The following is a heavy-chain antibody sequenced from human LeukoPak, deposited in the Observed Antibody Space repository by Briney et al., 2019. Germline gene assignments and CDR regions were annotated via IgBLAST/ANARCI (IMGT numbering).Heavy chain of an antibody. J-gene: IGHJ4*02. CDR3: AKVSDIVVVVAEYYFDY. CDR2: ISGSGGST. Sequence: PGGSLRLSCAASGFTFSSYAMSWVRQAPGKGLEWVSAISGSGGSTYYAASVKGRFTISRDNSKNTLYLQMNSLRAEDTAVYYCAKVSDIVVVVAEYYFDYWGQGTLVTVSS. D-gene: IGHD2-15*01. CDR1: GFTFSSYA. V-gene: IGHV3-23*01.